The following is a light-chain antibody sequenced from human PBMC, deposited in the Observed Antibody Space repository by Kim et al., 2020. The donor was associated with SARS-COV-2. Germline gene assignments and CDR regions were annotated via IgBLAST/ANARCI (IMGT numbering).Light chain of an antibody. CDR2: GKN. V-gene: IGLV3-19*01. CDR1: SLRNYY. J-gene: IGLJ1*01. Sequence: ALGQKIRITCQGDSLRNYYASWYQQKPGQAPVLVIYGKNNRPSGIPDRFSGSISGTPASLTITGAQAEDEADYYCNSRDSSGNHYVFGTGTKSPS. CDR3: NSRDSSGNHYV.